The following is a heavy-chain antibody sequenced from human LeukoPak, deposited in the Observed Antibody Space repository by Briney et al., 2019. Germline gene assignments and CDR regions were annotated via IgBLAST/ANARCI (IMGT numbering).Heavy chain of an antibody. V-gene: IGHV4-59*01. CDR3: ARAFLRYSSSWYWFDP. Sequence: PSETLSLTCTVSGGSISPYYWSWLRQPPGKGLEWIGYIYYSGSTNYNPSLKSRVTISVDTSKNQFSLKLSSVTAADTAVYYCARAFLRYSSSWYWFDPWGQGTLVTVSS. J-gene: IGHJ5*02. D-gene: IGHD6-13*01. CDR2: IYYSGST. CDR1: GGSISPYY.